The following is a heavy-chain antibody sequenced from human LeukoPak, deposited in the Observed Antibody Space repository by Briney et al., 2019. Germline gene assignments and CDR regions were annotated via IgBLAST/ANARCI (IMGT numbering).Heavy chain of an antibody. J-gene: IGHJ4*02. V-gene: IGHV3-30*04. D-gene: IGHD3-22*01. Sequence: GGSLRLSCAASGFTFSSYAMHWIRQAPGKGLEWVAVISYDGSNKYYADSVKGRFTISRDNSKNTLYLQMNSLRAEDTAVYYRARDLYDSSGYYFYYFDYWGQGTLVTVSS. CDR2: ISYDGSNK. CDR3: ARDLYDSSGYYFYYFDY. CDR1: GFTFSSYA.